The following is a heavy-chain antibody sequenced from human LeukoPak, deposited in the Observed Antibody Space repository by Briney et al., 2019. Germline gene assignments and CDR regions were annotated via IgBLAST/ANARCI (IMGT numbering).Heavy chain of an antibody. CDR1: GFTFSSYA. J-gene: IGHJ4*02. Sequence: PGGSLRLSCAASGFTFSSYALSWVRQAPGKGLEWVSAISGRGGSTYYADSVKGRFTISRDNAKNTLYLHMHSLRAGDTAVYYFARAGWGGRGYSGYDDYWGQGTLVSVSS. V-gene: IGHV3-23*01. CDR3: ARAGWGGRGYSGYDDY. CDR2: ISGRGGST. D-gene: IGHD5-12*01.